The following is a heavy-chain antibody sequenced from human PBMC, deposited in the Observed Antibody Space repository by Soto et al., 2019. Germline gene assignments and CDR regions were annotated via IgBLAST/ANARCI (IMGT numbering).Heavy chain of an antibody. D-gene: IGHD2-2*01. J-gene: IGHJ4*02. V-gene: IGHV3-23*01. Sequence: EVQLLESGGGFVLPGGSLRLSCAASGFTFSTYGMSWVRQAPGKGLEWVSAIAGPGGGASYADSVKGRFTISRDNSKSTLYLQMNSLRAEDTAVYYCAKTFLARYCSSSICYDPADYFDYWGQGTLVTVSS. CDR3: AKTFLARYCSSSICYDPADYFDY. CDR2: IAGPGGGA. CDR1: GFTFSTYG.